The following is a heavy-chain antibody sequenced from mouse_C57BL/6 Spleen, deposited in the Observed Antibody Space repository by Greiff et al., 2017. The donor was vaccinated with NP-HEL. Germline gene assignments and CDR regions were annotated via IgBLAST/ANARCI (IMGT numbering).Heavy chain of an antibody. CDR2: IHPNSGST. CDR3: ARSGSDGYYLAY. J-gene: IGHJ3*01. CDR1: GYTFTSYW. V-gene: IGHV1-64*01. Sequence: QVQLQQPGAELVKPGASVKLSCKASGYTFTSYWMHWVKQRPGQGLEWIGMIHPNSGSTNYNEKFKSKATLTVDKSSSTAYMQLSSLTSEDSAVYYCARSGSDGYYLAYWGQRTLVTVSA. D-gene: IGHD2-3*01.